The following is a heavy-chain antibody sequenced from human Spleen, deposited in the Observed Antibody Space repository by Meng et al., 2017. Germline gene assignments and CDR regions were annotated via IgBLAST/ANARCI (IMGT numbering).Heavy chain of an antibody. CDR2: INHSGST. D-gene: IGHD3-22*01. CDR1: GGSFSGYY. V-gene: IGHV4-34*01. CDR3: ASRGYYYDSSGYPDY. Sequence: SETLSLTCAVYGGSFSGYYWSWIRQPPGKGLEWIGEINHSGSTNYNPSLKSRVTISVDTSKNQFSLKLSSVTAADTAVYYCASRGYYYDSSGYPDYWGQGTLVTVSS. J-gene: IGHJ4*02.